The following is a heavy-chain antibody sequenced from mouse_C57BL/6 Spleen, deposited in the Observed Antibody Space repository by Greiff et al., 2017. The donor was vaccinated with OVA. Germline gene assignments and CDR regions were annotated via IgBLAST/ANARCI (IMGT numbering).Heavy chain of an antibody. Sequence: EVQLQQSGAELVRPGASVKLSCTASGFNIKDYYMHWVKQRPEQGLEWIGRIDPEDGDTEYAPKFQGKATMTADTSSNTAYLQLSSLTSEDTAVDYGTTDYGSSYGFAYWGQGTLVTVSA. CDR3: TTDYGSSYGFAY. J-gene: IGHJ3*01. CDR2: IDPEDGDT. D-gene: IGHD1-1*01. CDR1: GFNIKDYY. V-gene: IGHV14-1*01.